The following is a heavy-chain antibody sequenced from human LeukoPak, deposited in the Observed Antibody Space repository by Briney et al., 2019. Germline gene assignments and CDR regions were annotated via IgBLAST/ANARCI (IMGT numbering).Heavy chain of an antibody. V-gene: IGHV3-33*01. J-gene: IGHJ4*02. Sequence: GGSLRLSCAASGFTFSSYGMHWVRQAPGKGLEWVAVIWYDGSNKYYADSVKGRFTISRDNSKNTLYLQMNSLRAEDTAVYYGARDSYSYGYTDYWGQGTLVTVYS. D-gene: IGHD5-18*01. CDR1: GFTFSSYG. CDR3: ARDSYSYGYTDY. CDR2: IWYDGSNK.